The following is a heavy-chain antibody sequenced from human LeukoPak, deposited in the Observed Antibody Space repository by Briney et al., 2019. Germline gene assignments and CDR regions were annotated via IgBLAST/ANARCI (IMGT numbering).Heavy chain of an antibody. CDR2: FDPEDGET. CDR1: GYTLTELS. D-gene: IGHD3-22*01. CDR3: ATAGIDNYDSSGYSYYFDY. J-gene: IGHJ4*02. Sequence: ASVTVSCKVFGYTLTELSMHWVRQAPGKGLEWMGGFDPEDGETIYPQKFQARVTMTEDTSTDTAYMELSSLRSEDTAVYYCATAGIDNYDSSGYSYYFDYWGQGTLVTVSS. V-gene: IGHV1-24*01.